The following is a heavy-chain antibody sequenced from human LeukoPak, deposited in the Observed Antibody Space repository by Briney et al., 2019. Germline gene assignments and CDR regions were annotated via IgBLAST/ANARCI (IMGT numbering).Heavy chain of an antibody. CDR2: INPNSGGT. CDR3: ARDMSYYDSSGYYYVLAAFDI. D-gene: IGHD3-22*01. Sequence: ASVKVSCKASGYTFTSYDINWVRQAPGQGLEWMGWINPNSGGTNYAQKFQGRVTMTRDTSISTAYMELSRLRSDDTAVYYCARDMSYYDSSGYYYVLAAFDIWGQGTMVTVSS. J-gene: IGHJ3*02. CDR1: GYTFTSYD. V-gene: IGHV1-2*02.